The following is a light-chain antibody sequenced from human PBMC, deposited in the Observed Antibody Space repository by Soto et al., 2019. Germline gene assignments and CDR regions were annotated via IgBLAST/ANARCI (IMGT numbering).Light chain of an antibody. CDR1: QTVNSDY. CDR2: ATS. Sequence: SQSPGTLSLSTGETATLSCRASQTVNSDYLAWFQQRPGQAPRLLIFATSRRATDIPDRFSGSGSGTDFTLTISRLEPEDFVVYHCQQYGDLPPTFGQGTKVAIK. V-gene: IGKV3-20*01. CDR3: QQYGDLPPT. J-gene: IGKJ1*01.